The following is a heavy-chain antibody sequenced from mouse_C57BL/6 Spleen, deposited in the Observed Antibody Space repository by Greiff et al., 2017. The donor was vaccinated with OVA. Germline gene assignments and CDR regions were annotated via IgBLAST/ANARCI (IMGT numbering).Heavy chain of an antibody. J-gene: IGHJ2*01. CDR1: GFSLTSYG. V-gene: IGHV2-5*01. Sequence: QVQLQQSGPGLVQPSQSLSITCTVSGFSLTSYGVHWVHQSPGKGLEWLGVIWRGGSTDYNAAFMSRLSITKDNSKSQVFFKMNSLQADDTAIYYCAKEGLYYDSTFDYWGQGTTLTVSS. CDR3: AKEGLYYDSTFDY. CDR2: IWRGGST. D-gene: IGHD2-4*01.